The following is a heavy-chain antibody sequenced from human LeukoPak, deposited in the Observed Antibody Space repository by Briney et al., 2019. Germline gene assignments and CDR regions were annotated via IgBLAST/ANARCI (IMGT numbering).Heavy chain of an antibody. D-gene: IGHD5-18*01. CDR2: FDPEDGET. V-gene: IGHV1-24*01. J-gene: IGHJ4*02. Sequence: ASVKVSCKVSGYTLTELSMHWVRQAPGKGLEWMGGFDPEDGETIYAQKFQGRVTMTEDTSTDTAYMELSSLRSEDTAVYYCATDLSARDLATAMVAVFDYWSQGTLVTVSS. CDR3: ATDLSARDLATAMVAVFDY. CDR1: GYTLTELS.